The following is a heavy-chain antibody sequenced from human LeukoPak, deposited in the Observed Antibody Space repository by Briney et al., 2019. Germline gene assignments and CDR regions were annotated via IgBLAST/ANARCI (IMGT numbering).Heavy chain of an antibody. CDR2: VNGGGNIT. V-gene: IGHV3-74*01. CDR1: GFTFSSYW. D-gene: IGHD3-10*02. Sequence: GGSLRLSCAASGFTFSSYWMHWVRQAPGKGLVWLSRVNGGGNITTYADSVRGRFTISRDNAKNTLYLQMNSLRAEDTAVYYCARRGLVPAFDIWGQGTMVSVTS. J-gene: IGHJ3*02. CDR3: ARRGLVPAFDI.